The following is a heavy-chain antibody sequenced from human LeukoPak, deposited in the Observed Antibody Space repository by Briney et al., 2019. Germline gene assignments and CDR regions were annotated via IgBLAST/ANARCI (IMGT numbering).Heavy chain of an antibody. J-gene: IGHJ4*02. CDR2: ISAYNGNT. Sequence: ASVKVSCKASGYRFTNYGISWVRQAPGQGLEWMGWISAYNGNTNYAQKLQGRVTMTTDTSTSTAYMELRSLRSDDTAVYYCASHRSDDSSGYHDYWGQGTLVTVSS. V-gene: IGHV1-18*01. D-gene: IGHD3-22*01. CDR1: GYRFTNYG. CDR3: ASHRSDDSSGYHDY.